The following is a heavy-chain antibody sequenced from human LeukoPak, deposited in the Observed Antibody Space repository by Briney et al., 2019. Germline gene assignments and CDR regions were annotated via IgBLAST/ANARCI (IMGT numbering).Heavy chain of an antibody. D-gene: IGHD3-10*01. J-gene: IGHJ3*02. V-gene: IGHV3-23*01. CDR1: GFTFIAYG. CDR2: ISGSGGST. Sequence: GGSLRLSCAASGFTFIAYGMSWVRQAPGKGLEWVSAISGSGGSTYYADSVKGRFTISRDNSKNTLYLQMNSLRAEDTAVYYCARSLGATDAFDIWGQGTMVTVSS. CDR3: ARSLGATDAFDI.